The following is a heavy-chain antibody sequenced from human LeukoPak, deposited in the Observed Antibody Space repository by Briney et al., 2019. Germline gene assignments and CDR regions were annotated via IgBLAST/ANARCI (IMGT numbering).Heavy chain of an antibody. V-gene: IGHV4-61*02. J-gene: IGHJ3*02. CDR3: ASFFYNWNDGFAFDI. D-gene: IGHD1-20*01. CDR2: IYTSGST. Sequence: SQTLSLTCTVSGGSISSGSYYWSWLRQPAGKGLEWIGRIYTSGSTNYNPSLKSRVTISVDTSKNQFSLKLSSVTAADTAVYYCASFFYNWNDGFAFDIWGQGTMVTVSS. CDR1: GGSISSGSYY.